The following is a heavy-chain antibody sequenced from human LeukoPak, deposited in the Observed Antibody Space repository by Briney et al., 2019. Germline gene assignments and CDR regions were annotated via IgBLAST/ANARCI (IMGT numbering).Heavy chain of an antibody. Sequence: AASVKVSCKASGYTFTNYFMHWVRQAPGRGLEWMGIVNPSDGHTTDSQSFQGRVTVTRDTSTSTVYMELSSLRSEDTAVYYCARQVIGVSFDYWGPGALVTVSS. D-gene: IGHD3-3*01. V-gene: IGHV1-46*01. CDR1: GYTFTNYF. CDR3: ARQVIGVSFDY. J-gene: IGHJ4*02. CDR2: VNPSDGHT.